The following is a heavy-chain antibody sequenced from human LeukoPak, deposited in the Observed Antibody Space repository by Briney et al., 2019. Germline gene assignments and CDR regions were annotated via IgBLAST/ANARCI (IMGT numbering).Heavy chain of an antibody. CDR3: AALRYCGGDCYRDDAFDI. J-gene: IGHJ3*02. CDR2: IWYGGSNK. Sequence: GRSLRLSCAASGFTFSSYGMHWVRQAPGKGLEWVAVIWYGGSNKYYADSVKGRFTISRDNSKNTLYLQMNSLRAEDTAVYYCAALRYCGGDCYRDDAFDIWGQGTMVTVSS. D-gene: IGHD2-21*02. V-gene: IGHV3-33*08. CDR1: GFTFSSYG.